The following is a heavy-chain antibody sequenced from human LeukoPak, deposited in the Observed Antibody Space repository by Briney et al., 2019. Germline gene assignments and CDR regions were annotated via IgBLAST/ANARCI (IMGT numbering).Heavy chain of an antibody. CDR3: AREETFPWFDP. Sequence: GGSLRLSCAASGFTFSSYWMSWVRQAPGKGLEWVANIKQDGSEKYYVDSVRGRFTISRDNAKNSLYLQMDSLRAEDTAVYYCAREETFPWFDPWGQGTLVTVSS. D-gene: IGHD5-24*01. CDR1: GFTFSSYW. V-gene: IGHV3-7*01. J-gene: IGHJ5*02. CDR2: IKQDGSEK.